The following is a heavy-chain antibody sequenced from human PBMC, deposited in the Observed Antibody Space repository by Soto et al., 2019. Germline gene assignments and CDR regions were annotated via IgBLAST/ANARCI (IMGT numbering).Heavy chain of an antibody. CDR2: IYYSGRT. V-gene: IGHV4-59*01. D-gene: IGHD1-26*01. J-gene: IGHJ4*01. CDR3: ARDGSCSPFDY. Sequence: QVQLQESGPGLVKPSETLSLTCTVSGGSISSYYWGWVRQPPGKGLEWIGYIYYSGRTNYNPSLKGRVTISVDTSKNQFSLKLSSVTAADTAVYYCARDGSCSPFDYWGHGTLVTVSS. CDR1: GGSISSYY.